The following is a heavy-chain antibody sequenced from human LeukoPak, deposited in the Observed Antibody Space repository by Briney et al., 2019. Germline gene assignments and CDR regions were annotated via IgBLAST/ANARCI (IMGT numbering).Heavy chain of an antibody. J-gene: IGHJ4*02. D-gene: IGHD6-13*01. CDR1: GFTFSSYS. CDR2: ISSSSYI. V-gene: IGHV3-21*01. CDR3: ARGQQLGTFDY. Sequence: GGSLRLSCAASGFTFSSYSMNWVRQAPGKGPEWVSSISSSSYIYYADSVKGRFTISRDNAKNSLYLQMNSLRAEDTAVYYCARGQQLGTFDYWGQGTLVTVSS.